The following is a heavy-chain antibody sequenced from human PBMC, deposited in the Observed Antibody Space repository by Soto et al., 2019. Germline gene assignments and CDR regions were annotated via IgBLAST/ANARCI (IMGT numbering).Heavy chain of an antibody. CDR1: GGTFSSYA. Sequence: VASVKVSCKASGGTFSSYAISWVRQAPGQGLEWMGGIIPIFGTANYAQKFQGRVTITADKSTSTAYMELSSLRSEDTAVYYCARDYGSGSYGFDYWGQGTLVTVSS. V-gene: IGHV1-69*06. CDR3: ARDYGSGSYGFDY. CDR2: IIPIFGTA. J-gene: IGHJ4*02. D-gene: IGHD3-10*01.